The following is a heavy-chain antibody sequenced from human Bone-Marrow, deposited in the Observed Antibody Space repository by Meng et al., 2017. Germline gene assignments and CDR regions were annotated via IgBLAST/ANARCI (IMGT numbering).Heavy chain of an antibody. Sequence: GESLKISCAASGFTFSSYAVSWVRQAPGKGLEWVSAISGSGGSTYYADSVKGRFTISRDNSKNTLYLQMNSLRAEDTAVYYCARSRLGELISLVFDIWGQGTMVTVSS. CDR1: GFTFSSYA. CDR3: ARSRLGELISLVFDI. CDR2: ISGSGGST. D-gene: IGHD1-26*01. J-gene: IGHJ3*02. V-gene: IGHV3-23*01.